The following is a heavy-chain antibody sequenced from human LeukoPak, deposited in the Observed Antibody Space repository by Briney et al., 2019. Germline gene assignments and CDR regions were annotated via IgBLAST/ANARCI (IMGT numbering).Heavy chain of an antibody. D-gene: IGHD2-15*01. CDR3: ARGSKGWSLIDY. CDR1: GGSISSYY. J-gene: IGHJ4*02. Sequence: PSETLSLTCTVSGGSISSYYWSWIRQPAGKRPEWIGRIYSSGSTNYNPSLKSRVTMSVDTSKNQFSLKLSSVAAADTAVYYCARGSKGWSLIDYWGQGTPVTVSS. V-gene: IGHV4-4*07. CDR2: IYSSGST.